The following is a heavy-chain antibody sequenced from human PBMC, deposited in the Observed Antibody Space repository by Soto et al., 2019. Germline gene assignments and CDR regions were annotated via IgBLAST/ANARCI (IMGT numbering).Heavy chain of an antibody. CDR3: AKDESSGWSFQH. J-gene: IGHJ1*01. CDR2: ISWNSGSI. D-gene: IGHD6-19*01. CDR1: GFTFDDYA. Sequence: EVQLVESGGGLVQPGRSLRLSCAASGFTFDDYAMHWVRQAPGKGLEWVSGISWNSGSIGYADSVKGRFTISRDNAKNSLYLQMNSLRAEDTALYYCAKDESSGWSFQHWGQGTLVTVSS. V-gene: IGHV3-9*01.